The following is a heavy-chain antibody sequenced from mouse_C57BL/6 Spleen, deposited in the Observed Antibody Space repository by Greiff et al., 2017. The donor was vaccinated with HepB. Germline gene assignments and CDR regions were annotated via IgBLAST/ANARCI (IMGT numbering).Heavy chain of an antibody. J-gene: IGHJ1*03. Sequence: DVMLVESEGGLVQPGSSMKLSCTASGFTFSDYYMAWVRQVPEKGLEWVANINYDGSSTYYLDSLKSRFIISRDNAKNILYLQMSSLKSEDTATYYCAREDTTVVAPYWYFDVWGTGTTVTVSS. CDR1: GFTFSDYY. D-gene: IGHD1-1*01. V-gene: IGHV5-16*01. CDR3: AREDTTVVAPYWYFDV. CDR2: INYDGSST.